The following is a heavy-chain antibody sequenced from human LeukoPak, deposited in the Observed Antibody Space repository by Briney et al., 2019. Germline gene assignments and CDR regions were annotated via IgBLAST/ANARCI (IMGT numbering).Heavy chain of an antibody. Sequence: GRSLRLSCAASGFIFSSYWMNWVSQAPGKGLEGGANINQDRSEKNYVDSVKGRFTISRDNAKNSLYLQMNSLRAEDTAVYYCARYPSGYDRGFDYWGQGTLVTVSS. CDR3: ARYPSGYDRGFDY. J-gene: IGHJ4*02. V-gene: IGHV3-7*04. D-gene: IGHD5-12*01. CDR1: GFIFSSYW. CDR2: INQDRSEK.